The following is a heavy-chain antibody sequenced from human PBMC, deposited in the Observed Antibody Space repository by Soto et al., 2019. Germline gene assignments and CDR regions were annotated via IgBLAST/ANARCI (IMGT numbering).Heavy chain of an antibody. CDR3: ARRYGSAFDI. CDR1: GGSISSYY. V-gene: IGHV4-59*01. D-gene: IGHD3-10*01. CDR2: FYYSGST. J-gene: IGHJ3*02. Sequence: PSETLSLTCTVSGGSISSYYWSWIRQPPGKGLEWIGYFYYSGSTNYNPSLRSRVTISVDTSKNQFSLKLSSVTAADTAVYYCARRYGSAFDIWGQGTMVTVSS.